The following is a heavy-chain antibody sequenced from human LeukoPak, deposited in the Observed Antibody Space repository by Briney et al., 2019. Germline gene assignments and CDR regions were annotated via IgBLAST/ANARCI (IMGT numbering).Heavy chain of an antibody. J-gene: IGHJ4*02. CDR3: ARGGDFKVDTFDY. V-gene: IGHV4-59*12. Sequence: PSETLSLTCTVSGGSISSYYWSWIRQPPGKGLEWIGYIYYSGSTNYNPSLKSRATMSVDTSKNQFSLKLSSVTAADTAVYYCARGGDFKVDTFDYWGQGTLVTVSS. CDR1: GGSISSYY. D-gene: IGHD5-18*01. CDR2: IYYSGST.